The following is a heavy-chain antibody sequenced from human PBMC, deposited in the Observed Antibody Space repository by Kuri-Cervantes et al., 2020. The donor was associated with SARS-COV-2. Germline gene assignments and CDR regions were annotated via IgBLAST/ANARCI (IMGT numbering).Heavy chain of an antibody. CDR3: ASCRGGGYGCAFDY. CDR2: IRYDGSNK. CDR1: GFTFSSYG. Sequence: GGSLRLSCAASGFTFSSYGMHWVRQAPGKGLEWVAFIRYDGSNKYYADSVKGRVTISRDNSKNSLYLQMNSLRAEDTAVYYCASCRGGGYGCAFDYWGQGTLVTVSS. D-gene: IGHD5-12*01. J-gene: IGHJ4*02. V-gene: IGHV3-30*02.